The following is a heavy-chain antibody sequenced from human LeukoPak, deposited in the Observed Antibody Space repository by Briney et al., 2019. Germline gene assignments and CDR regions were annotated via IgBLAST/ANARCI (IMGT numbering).Heavy chain of an antibody. CDR3: ARFGYVAAVDV. D-gene: IGHD2-15*01. Sequence: GGSLRLSCAASGFSFNAYWMTWVRQAPGTGLEWVAHINPAGSETYYVDPVKGRFSISRDNAKNLVYLQMNSLRAEDTAVYHCARFGYVAAVDVWGQGTPVTVSS. J-gene: IGHJ4*02. V-gene: IGHV3-7*01. CDR1: GFSFNAYW. CDR2: INPAGSET.